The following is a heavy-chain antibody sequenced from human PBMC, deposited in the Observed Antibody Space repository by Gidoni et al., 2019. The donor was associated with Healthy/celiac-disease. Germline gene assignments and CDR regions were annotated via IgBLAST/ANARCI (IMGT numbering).Heavy chain of an antibody. J-gene: IGHJ4*02. D-gene: IGHD5-12*01. V-gene: IGHV4-34*01. CDR2: INHSGST. CDR3: ARWDLGVATTEGFDY. Sequence: QVQLQHWGAGLLKPSETLSLTCAVYGGSFSGYYWSWIRQPPGKGLEWIGEINHSGSTNYNPSLKSRVTISVDTSKNQFSLKLSSVTAADTAVYYCARWDLGVATTEGFDYWGQGTLVTVSS. CDR1: GGSFSGYY.